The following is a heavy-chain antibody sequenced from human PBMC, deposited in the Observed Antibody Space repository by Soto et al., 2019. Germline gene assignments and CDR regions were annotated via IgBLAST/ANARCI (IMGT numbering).Heavy chain of an antibody. V-gene: IGHV3-30*18. CDR2: ISYDGSNK. CDR3: AKDSRSVLVTAPYDY. Sequence: QVQLVESGGGVVQPGRSLRLSCAASGFTFSSYGMHWVRQAPGKGLEWVAVISYDGSNKYYADSVKGRFTISRDNSKNTLYLQMNSLRAEDTAVYYCAKDSRSVLVTAPYDYWGQGTLVTFSS. D-gene: IGHD2-21*02. J-gene: IGHJ4*02. CDR1: GFTFSSYG.